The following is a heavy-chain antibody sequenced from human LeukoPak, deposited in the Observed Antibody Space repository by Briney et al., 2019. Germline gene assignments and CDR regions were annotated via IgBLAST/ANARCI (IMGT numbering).Heavy chain of an antibody. V-gene: IGHV1-69*13. D-gene: IGHD1-26*01. Sequence: GASVKVSCKASGYTFTSYGISWVRQAPGQGLEWMGGIIPIFGTANYAQKFQGRVTITADESTSTAYMELSSLRSEDTAVYYCARKREYYGMDVWGQGTTVTVSS. CDR2: IIPIFGTA. CDR1: GYTFTSYG. J-gene: IGHJ6*02. CDR3: ARKREYYGMDV.